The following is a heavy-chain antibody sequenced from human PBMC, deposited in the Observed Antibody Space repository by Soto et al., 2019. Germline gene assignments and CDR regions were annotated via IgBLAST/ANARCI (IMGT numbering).Heavy chain of an antibody. V-gene: IGHV1-18*04. D-gene: IGHD2-8*01. CDR3: ARVICTNGVCPFDY. J-gene: IGHJ4*02. CDR2: ISAYNGNT. Sequence: SSVKVSCKASGYTFTSYGISWVRQAPGQGLEWMGWISAYNGNTNYAQKLQGRVTMTTDTSTSTAYMELRSMRSDDTAVYYCARVICTNGVCPFDYCGQGTLVTACS. CDR1: GYTFTSYG.